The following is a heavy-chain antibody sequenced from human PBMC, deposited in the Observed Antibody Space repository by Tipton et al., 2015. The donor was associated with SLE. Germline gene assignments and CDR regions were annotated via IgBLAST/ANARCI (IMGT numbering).Heavy chain of an antibody. CDR3: ASRAGLGRGFAFDI. D-gene: IGHD3-10*01. V-gene: IGHV4-30-4*01. Sequence: TLSLTCTVSGGSISSGDYYWSWIRQPPGKGLEWIGYIYYSGSTYYNPSLKSRVTISVDTSKNQFSLKLSSVTAADTAVYYCASRAGLGRGFAFDIWGQGTMVTVSS. CDR1: GGSISSGDYY. CDR2: IYYSGST. J-gene: IGHJ3*02.